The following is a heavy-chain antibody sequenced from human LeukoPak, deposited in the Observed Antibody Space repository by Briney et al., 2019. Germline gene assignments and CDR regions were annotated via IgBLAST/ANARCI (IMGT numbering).Heavy chain of an antibody. CDR2: INGSGGST. CDR1: GFTFINYA. D-gene: IGHD1-26*01. Sequence: PGGSLTLSCAASGFTFINYAMSWVSQAPAKGLEGVSSINGSGGSTYYAHSVKGRFTISRDNSKNTLYLQMNSLTAEDTAIYYCANQATATSFHYWGQGTLVTVSS. CDR3: ANQATATSFHY. V-gene: IGHV3-23*01. J-gene: IGHJ4*02.